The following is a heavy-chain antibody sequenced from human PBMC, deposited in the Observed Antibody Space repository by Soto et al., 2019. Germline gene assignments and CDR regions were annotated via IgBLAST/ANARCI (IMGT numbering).Heavy chain of an antibody. J-gene: IGHJ3*02. V-gene: IGHV3-30*18. CDR3: AKGGSYRFNYNDSFDI. D-gene: IGHD3-22*01. CDR1: GFTFSDYG. CDR2: ISSDKNNK. Sequence: GGSLRLSCAASGFTFSDYGINWVRQAPGRGLDWVAAISSDKNNKYSSDSVKGRFTISRDNSENTVYLQMNSLRAEDTAVYYCAKGGSYRFNYNDSFDIWGQGTVVTVSS.